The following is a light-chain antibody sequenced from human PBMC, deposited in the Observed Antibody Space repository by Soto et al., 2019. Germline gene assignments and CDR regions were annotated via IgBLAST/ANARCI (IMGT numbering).Light chain of an antibody. CDR1: SSNVGGYNY. Sequence: QSVLTQPRSVSGSPGQSVTISCTGTSSNVGGYNYVSWYQHHPGKAPKLVIYDVYNRPSGVPDRFSGSKSDNTASLTISGIQAEDEADYYCCSYAGSNTFYVLGTGTKVTVL. J-gene: IGLJ1*01. CDR3: CSYAGSNTFYV. V-gene: IGLV2-11*01. CDR2: DVY.